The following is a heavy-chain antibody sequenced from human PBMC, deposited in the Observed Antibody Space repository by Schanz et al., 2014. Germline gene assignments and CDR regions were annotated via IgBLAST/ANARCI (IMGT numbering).Heavy chain of an antibody. D-gene: IGHD2-2*01. CDR3: ARGPSRGTYYYGMDV. CDR1: GFTFSSYA. J-gene: IGHJ6*02. CDR2: SSYDVSIK. Sequence: VQMLESGGGLVQPGRSLRLSCAASGFTFSSYAMRWVRQAPGKGLEWVALSSYDVSIKDYSDSVKGRFTISRDNSKDTLYLQMNSLRDEDTAVYYCARGPSRGTYYYGMDVWGQGTTVTVSS. V-gene: IGHV3-30*04.